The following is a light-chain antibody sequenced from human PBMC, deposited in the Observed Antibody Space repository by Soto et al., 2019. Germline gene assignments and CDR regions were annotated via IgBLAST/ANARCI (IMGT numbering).Light chain of an antibody. CDR3: QQSYSTPIT. CDR2: DAS. V-gene: IGKV1-39*01. CDR1: QSISSY. Sequence: DIQMTQSPSSLSASVGDRVTITCRASQSISSYLNWYEQKPGKAPKLLIYDASSFQSGVTTRFSGSESRTDFTLTISSLQPEDFATYYCQQSYSTPITFGQGTLLEIK. J-gene: IGKJ5*01.